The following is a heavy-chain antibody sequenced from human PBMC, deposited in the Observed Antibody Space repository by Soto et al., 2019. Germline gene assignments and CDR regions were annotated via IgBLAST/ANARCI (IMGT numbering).Heavy chain of an antibody. J-gene: IGHJ4*02. CDR2: IYYSGST. CDR3: ARGYCSGGSCYSWDY. Sequence: SETLSLTXTVSGGSISSGDYYWSWIRQPPGKGLEWIGYIYYSGSTYYNPSLKSRVTISVDTSKNQFSLKLSSVTAADTAVYYCARGYCSGGSCYSWDYWGQGTLVTVSS. CDR1: GGSISSGDYY. D-gene: IGHD2-15*01. V-gene: IGHV4-30-4*01.